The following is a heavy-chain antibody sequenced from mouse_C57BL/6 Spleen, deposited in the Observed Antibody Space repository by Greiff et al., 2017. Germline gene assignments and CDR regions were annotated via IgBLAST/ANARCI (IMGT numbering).Heavy chain of an antibody. CDR2: IYPGSGST. D-gene: IGHD2-2*01. J-gene: IGHJ4*01. V-gene: IGHV1-55*01. Sequence: VQLQQSGAELVKPGASVKMSCKASGYTFTSYWITWVKQRPGQGLEWIGDIYPGSGSTNYNEKFKSKATLTLDPSSSTAYMQLSSLTSEDSAVYYCAREGGLALYYAMVYWGQGTSVTVSS. CDR1: GYTFTSYW. CDR3: AREGGLALYYAMVY.